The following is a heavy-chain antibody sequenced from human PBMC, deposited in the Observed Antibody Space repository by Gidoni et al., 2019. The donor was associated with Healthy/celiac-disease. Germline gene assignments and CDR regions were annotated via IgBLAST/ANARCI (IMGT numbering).Heavy chain of an antibody. J-gene: IGHJ4*02. V-gene: IGHV3-30-3*01. CDR1: GFPFSSYA. Sequence: QVQLVASGGGVVQPGRSLRLSCAASGFPFSSYAMHWVRQAPGKGVEWVAVISYDGSNKYYADSVKGRFTISRDNSKNTLYLQMNSLRAEDTAVYYCARDQQGVRFLEWLFLYDYWGQGTLVTVSS. CDR3: ARDQQGVRFLEWLFLYDY. D-gene: IGHD3-3*01. CDR2: ISYDGSNK.